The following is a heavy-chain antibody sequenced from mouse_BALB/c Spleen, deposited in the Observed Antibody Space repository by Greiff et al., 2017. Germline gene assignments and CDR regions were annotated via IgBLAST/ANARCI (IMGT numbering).Heavy chain of an antibody. V-gene: IGHV3-8*02. J-gene: IGHJ1*01. CDR2: ISYSGST. CDR1: GDSITSGY. D-gene: IGHD2-9*01. Sequence: EVQLVESGPSLVKPSQTLSLTCSVTGDSITSGYWNWIRKFPGNKLEYMGYISYSGSTYYNPSLKSRISITRDTSKNQYYLQLNSVTTEDTATYYCARSYYGYENWYFDVWGAGTTVTVSS. CDR3: ARSYYGYENWYFDV.